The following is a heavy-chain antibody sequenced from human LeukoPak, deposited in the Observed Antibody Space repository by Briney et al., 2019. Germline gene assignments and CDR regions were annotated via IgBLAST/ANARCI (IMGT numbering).Heavy chain of an antibody. V-gene: IGHV3-30*18. CDR1: GFTFNNYG. Sequence: GRSLRLSCAASGFTFNNYGIHWVRQAPGKGLEWVAVISYDGSDKYYADSVKGRFTIFRDNSKNTLYLQMNSLRAEDTAVYYCAKDNRVWGRADPDYWGQGTLVTVSS. J-gene: IGHJ4*02. D-gene: IGHD3-16*01. CDR2: ISYDGSDK. CDR3: AKDNRVWGRADPDY.